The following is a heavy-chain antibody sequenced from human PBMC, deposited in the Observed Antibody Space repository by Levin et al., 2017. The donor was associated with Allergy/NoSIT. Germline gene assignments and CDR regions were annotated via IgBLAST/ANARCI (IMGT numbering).Heavy chain of an antibody. V-gene: IGHV3-23*01. D-gene: IGHD6-19*01. Sequence: GGSLRLSCAASGFTFSSYAMSWVRQAPGKGLEWVSAISGSGGSTYYADSVKGRFTISRDNSKNTLYLQMNSLRAEDTAVYYCAKDRVSSGWLVKHNDAFDIWGQGTMVTVSS. CDR1: GFTFSSYA. CDR2: ISGSGGST. J-gene: IGHJ3*02. CDR3: AKDRVSSGWLVKHNDAFDI.